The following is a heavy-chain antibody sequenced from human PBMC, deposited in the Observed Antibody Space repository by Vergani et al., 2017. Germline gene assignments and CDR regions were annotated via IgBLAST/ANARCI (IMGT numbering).Heavy chain of an antibody. CDR3: ARLWRGYCSSTSCYTSDY. J-gene: IGHJ4*02. CDR1: GFTFSSYG. Sequence: QVQLVESGGGVVQPGGSLRLSCAASGFTFSSYGMHWVRQAPGKGLEWVAFIRYDGRNKYYADSVKGRFTISRDNSKNTLYLQMNSLRAEDTAVYYCARLWRGYCSSTSCYTSDYWGQGTLVTVSS. CDR2: IRYDGRNK. D-gene: IGHD2-2*02. V-gene: IGHV3-30*02.